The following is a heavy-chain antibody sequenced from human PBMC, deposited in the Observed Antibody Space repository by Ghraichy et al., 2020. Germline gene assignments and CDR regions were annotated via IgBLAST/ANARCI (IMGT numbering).Heavy chain of an antibody. CDR3: AKDQIDSRRGVKQGPSQNYYAIDV. Sequence: ESLNISCGASGFTFSTYAMSWVRQAPGKGLEWVSGISGTGGNTYYTDSVQGRFTISRDNSKNTLYLQMNILRAEDTAVYYCAKDQIDSRRGVKQGPSQNYYAIDVRGQGTTVTVSS. D-gene: IGHD3-10*01. V-gene: IGHV3-23*01. CDR2: ISGTGGNT. J-gene: IGHJ6*02. CDR1: GFTFSTYA.